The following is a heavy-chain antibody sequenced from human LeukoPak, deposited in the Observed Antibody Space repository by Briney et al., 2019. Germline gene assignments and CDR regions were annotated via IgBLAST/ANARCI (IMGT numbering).Heavy chain of an antibody. V-gene: IGHV4-30-4*02. CDR3: ARSARTSAARRYNWFDP. Sequence: SETLSLTCTVSGGCISSGDYYWSWIRQPPGKGLEWIGYIYYSGSTYYNPSLKSRVTISVDTSKNQFSLKLSSVTAADTAVYYCARSARTSAARRYNWFDPWGQGTLVTVSS. J-gene: IGHJ5*02. CDR1: GGCISSGDYY. CDR2: IYYSGST. D-gene: IGHD6-6*01.